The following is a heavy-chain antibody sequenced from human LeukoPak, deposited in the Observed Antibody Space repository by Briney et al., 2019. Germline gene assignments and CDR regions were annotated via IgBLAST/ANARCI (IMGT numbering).Heavy chain of an antibody. CDR1: GFTFGKFD. Sequence: GGSLRLSCVGTGFTFGKFDMKWVRQAPGKGLEWVSYIDSSGSTRYKADSVRGRFTISRDNAKNPLYLQLSSLRPEDTGVYYCARDTVSPLATATAGAGYMDVWGKGATVIVSS. CDR3: ARDTVSPLATATAGAGYMDV. V-gene: IGHV3-48*03. CDR2: IDSSGSTR. D-gene: IGHD6-13*01. J-gene: IGHJ6*03.